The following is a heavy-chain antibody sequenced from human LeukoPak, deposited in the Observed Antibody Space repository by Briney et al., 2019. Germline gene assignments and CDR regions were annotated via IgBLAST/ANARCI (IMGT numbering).Heavy chain of an antibody. CDR1: RGSLSRHH. Sequence: SETLSLTCTVSRGSLSRHHWSWIRQPPGKGLEWIGYIHYSRSTNYNPSLKSRVTMSVDTSKNQFSLKLSSVTAADTAVYYCASDYYSSVYYFFWGQGTLVTVSS. J-gene: IGHJ1*01. V-gene: IGHV4-59*11. D-gene: IGHD3-22*01. CDR3: ASDYYSSVYYFF. CDR2: IHYSRST.